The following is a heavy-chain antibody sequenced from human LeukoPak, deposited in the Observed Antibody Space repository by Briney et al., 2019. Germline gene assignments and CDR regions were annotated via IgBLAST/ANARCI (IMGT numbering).Heavy chain of an antibody. CDR3: ARGGIAVNHYMDV. Sequence: ASVKVSCKASGYTFTSYYIHWVRQAPGQGLEWMGIIYPGGGSTSYAQKFQGRVTMTRDMSTSTVYMELSSLRSEDTAVYYCARGGIAVNHYMDVWGKGTTVTISS. CDR2: IYPGGGST. D-gene: IGHD2-21*01. J-gene: IGHJ6*03. V-gene: IGHV1-46*01. CDR1: GYTFTSYY.